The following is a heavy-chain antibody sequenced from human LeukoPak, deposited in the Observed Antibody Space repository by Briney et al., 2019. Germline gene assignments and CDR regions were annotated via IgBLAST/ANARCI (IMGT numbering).Heavy chain of an antibody. CDR2: ISSSGGRT. V-gene: IGHV3-23*01. Sequence: GGSLRLSWAATGLTFSSYAMGWVRQAPGKGLEWVSAISSSGGRTYYADSVKGRFSISRDNSKNTLYLQMNSLRAEDTAVYYCTKANWDDEYIFDELGQGTLVTVSS. J-gene: IGHJ4*02. D-gene: IGHD1-1*01. CDR1: GLTFSSYA. CDR3: TKANWDDEYIFDE.